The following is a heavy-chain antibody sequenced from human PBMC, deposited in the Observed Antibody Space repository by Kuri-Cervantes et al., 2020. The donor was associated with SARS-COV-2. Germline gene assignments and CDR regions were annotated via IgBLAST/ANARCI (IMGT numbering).Heavy chain of an antibody. Sequence: GESLKISCTASGFIFSDYYMTWIRQAPGKGLEWVSNIGPSGTTKYYADSVKGRFTISRDNAKNSLYLQMSSLRAEDTALYYCARDLSDSSTPPHDPWGQGTLVTVSS. V-gene: IGHV3-11*01. J-gene: IGHJ5*02. D-gene: IGHD2-2*01. CDR3: ARDLSDSSTPPHDP. CDR1: GFIFSDYY. CDR2: IGPSGTTK.